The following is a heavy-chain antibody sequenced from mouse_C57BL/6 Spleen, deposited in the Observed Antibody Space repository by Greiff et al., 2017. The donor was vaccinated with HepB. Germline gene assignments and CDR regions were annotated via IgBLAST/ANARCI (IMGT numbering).Heavy chain of an antibody. V-gene: IGHV1-15*01. J-gene: IGHJ3*01. CDR1: GYTFTDYE. D-gene: IGHD1-1*01. CDR3: TRLDYYGRSRAY. Sequence: VQLQQSGAELVRPGASVTLSCKASGYTFTDYEMHWVKQTPVHGLEWIGAIDPETGGTAYNQKFKGKAILTADKSSSTAYRELRSLTSEDSAVYYCTRLDYYGRSRAYWGQGTLVTVSA. CDR2: IDPETGGT.